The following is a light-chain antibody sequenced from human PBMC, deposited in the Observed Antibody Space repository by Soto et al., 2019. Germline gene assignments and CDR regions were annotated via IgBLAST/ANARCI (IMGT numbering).Light chain of an antibody. CDR1: SSDVGAYNY. Sequence: QSVLTQPASVSGSPGQSITISCTGTSSDVGAYNYVSWYQHHPGKAPKLMIYDVSNRPSGVSNRFSGSKSGNTASLTISGLQAEDEADYYCAAWDDSLNGSYVFGTGTKVTVL. J-gene: IGLJ1*01. CDR3: AAWDDSLNGSYV. V-gene: IGLV2-14*03. CDR2: DVS.